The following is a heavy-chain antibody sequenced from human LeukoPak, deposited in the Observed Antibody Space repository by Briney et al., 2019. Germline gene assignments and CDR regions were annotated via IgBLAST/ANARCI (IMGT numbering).Heavy chain of an antibody. CDR3: AKEYGGKGFDY. V-gene: IGHV3-23*01. D-gene: IGHD4-23*01. J-gene: IGHJ4*02. CDR2: ISGSGGST. CDR1: GITLSNYG. Sequence: GGSLRLSCAVSGITLSNYGMTWVRQAPGKGLEWVAGISGSGGSTYYADSVKGRFTISRDNSKNTLYLQMNSLRAEDTAVYYCAKEYGGKGFDYWGQGTLVTVSS.